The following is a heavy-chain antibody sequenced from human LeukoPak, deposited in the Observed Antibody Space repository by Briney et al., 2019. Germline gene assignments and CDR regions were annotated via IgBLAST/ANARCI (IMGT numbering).Heavy chain of an antibody. V-gene: IGHV3-23*01. CDR2: ISSSGVST. CDR3: AKRFLEWLFAFDI. J-gene: IGHJ3*02. D-gene: IGHD3-3*01. Sequence: GGYLRLSCAASGFTFSSYAMSWVRQAPGKGLEWVSTISSSGVSTYYADSVKGRFTISRDNSKNTLYLQMNSLRAEDTAVYYRAKRFLEWLFAFDIWGQGTMVTVSS. CDR1: GFTFSSYA.